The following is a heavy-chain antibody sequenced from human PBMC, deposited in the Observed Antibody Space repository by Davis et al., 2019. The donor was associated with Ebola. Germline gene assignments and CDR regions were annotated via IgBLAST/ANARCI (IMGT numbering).Heavy chain of an antibody. CDR3: ARSLYEEYFQH. CDR1: GGSINNYA. CDR2: IYTTGST. D-gene: IGHD3-3*01. J-gene: IGHJ1*01. V-gene: IGHV4-4*07. Sequence: PGGSLRLSCTVSGGSINNYAWGWVRQPAGKGLEWIGRIYTTGSTKYNPSLTSRVTMSVDTSKNHFSLKLSSVTAADTAVYYCARSLYEEYFQHWGQGTLVTVSS.